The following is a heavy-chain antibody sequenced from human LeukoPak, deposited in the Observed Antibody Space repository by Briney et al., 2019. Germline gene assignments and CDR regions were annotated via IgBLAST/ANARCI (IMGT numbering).Heavy chain of an antibody. Sequence: PGGSLRLSCAASGFNLNTYTMQWVRQAPGKGLEWVALISDDGSNKHYADSVKGRFTVSRDNSNNTLYLQMDSLRLEDTAIYYCARALYSRSWYSGYWGQGTLVTVSS. CDR1: GFNLNTYT. CDR2: ISDDGSNK. D-gene: IGHD6-13*01. CDR3: ARALYSRSWYSGY. J-gene: IGHJ4*02. V-gene: IGHV3-30*04.